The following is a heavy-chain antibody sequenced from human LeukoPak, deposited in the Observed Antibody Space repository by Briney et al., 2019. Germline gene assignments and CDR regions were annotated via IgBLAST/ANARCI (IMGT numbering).Heavy chain of an antibody. CDR3: ARDSGGGFDY. Sequence: SQTLSLTCNVSGRSISSGVYYWSWIRQHPGKGLEWIGYISYSGSAYYNPSLKSRVTISLDTSKNQLSLKLSSVTAADTAVYFCARDSGGGFDYWGQGTLVTVSS. CDR2: ISYSGSA. V-gene: IGHV4-31*03. CDR1: GRSISSGVYY. D-gene: IGHD2-15*01. J-gene: IGHJ4*02.